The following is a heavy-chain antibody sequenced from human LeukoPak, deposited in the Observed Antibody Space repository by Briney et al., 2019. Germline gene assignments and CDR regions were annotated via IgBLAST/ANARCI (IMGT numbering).Heavy chain of an antibody. CDR3: ARDGLSSAWSH. Sequence: PSETLSLTCAVYGGSFSGYYWSWIRQPPGKGLEWIGEINHSGSTNYNPSLKSRVTISIDTSKNQLFLKLSSLTAADTAVYFCARDGLSSAWSHWGEGTLVSVSS. J-gene: IGHJ4*02. CDR1: GGSFSGYY. V-gene: IGHV4-34*01. CDR2: INHSGST. D-gene: IGHD6-19*01.